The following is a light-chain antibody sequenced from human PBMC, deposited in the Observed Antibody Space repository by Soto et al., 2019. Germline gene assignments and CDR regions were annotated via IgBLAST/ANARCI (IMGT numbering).Light chain of an antibody. J-gene: IGKJ5*01. CDR1: QSVSSN. V-gene: IGKV3-15*01. CDR2: DAS. CDR3: QQYHNWPMA. Sequence: EIVMTQSPATLSVSPGESATLYCRASQSVSSNLAWHQQKPGQAPRILMYDASTRATGISARFSGSGSGTEFTLTISSLQSEDFAVYYCQQYHNWPMAFGQGTRLEL.